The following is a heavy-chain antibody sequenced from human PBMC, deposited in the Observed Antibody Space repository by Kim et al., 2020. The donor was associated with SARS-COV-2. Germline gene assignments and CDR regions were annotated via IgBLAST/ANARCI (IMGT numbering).Heavy chain of an antibody. CDR3: ARPWRYGSGSYLYAFDI. J-gene: IGHJ3*02. Sequence: LKSRVTISVDTSKNQFSLKLSSVTAADTAVYYCARPWRYGSGSYLYAFDIWGQGTMVTVSS. V-gene: IGHV4-39*01. D-gene: IGHD3-10*01.